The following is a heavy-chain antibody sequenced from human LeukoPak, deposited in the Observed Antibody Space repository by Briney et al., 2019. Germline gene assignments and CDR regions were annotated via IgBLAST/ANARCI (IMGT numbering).Heavy chain of an antibody. Sequence: GGSLRLSCAASGFSFSDYNMNWVRQAPGKGLEWVSYITGSSSTIYYADSVKGRFTISRDNAKNSLYLQMNSLKAEDTAVYYCAREPTYSSSWHTSCDYWGQGTVVTVSS. CDR3: AREPTYSSSWHTSCDY. J-gene: IGHJ4*02. CDR2: ITGSSSTI. D-gene: IGHD6-13*01. V-gene: IGHV3-48*01. CDR1: GFSFSDYN.